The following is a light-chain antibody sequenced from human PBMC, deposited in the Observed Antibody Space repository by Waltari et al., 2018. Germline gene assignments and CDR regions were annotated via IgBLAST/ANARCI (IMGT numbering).Light chain of an antibody. V-gene: IGLV1-44*01. J-gene: IGLJ1*01. CDR1: SSNIGSNT. Sequence: QSVLTQPPSASGTPGPRVTLSCSGSSSNIGSNTARRYPQLPGTAPKLLISSNNQRPSGVPDRFSGSKSGTSASLAISGLQSEDEADYYCAAWDDSLNAYVFGTGTKVTVL. CDR2: SNN. CDR3: AAWDDSLNAYV.